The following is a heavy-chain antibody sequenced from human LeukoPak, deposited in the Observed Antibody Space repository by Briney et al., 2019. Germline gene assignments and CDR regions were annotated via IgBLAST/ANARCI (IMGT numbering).Heavy chain of an antibody. CDR1: GFTFSSYS. CDR3: TRDPYGDYASDY. D-gene: IGHD4-17*01. CDR2: ISPSSSYI. V-gene: IGHV3-21*01. J-gene: IGHJ4*02. Sequence: GGSLRLSCAASGFTFSSYSMNWVRQAPGKGLEWVSSISPSSSYIYYGDSVKGRFTISRDNAKNSLYLQMNCLRAEDTAVYYCTRDPYGDYASDYWGQGTLVTVSS.